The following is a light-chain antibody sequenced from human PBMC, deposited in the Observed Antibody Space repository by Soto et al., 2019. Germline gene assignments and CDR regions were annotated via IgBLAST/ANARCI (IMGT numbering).Light chain of an antibody. CDR3: CSYAGSSTYV. CDR2: EVS. J-gene: IGLJ1*01. CDR1: SSVVGSYNL. V-gene: IGLV2-23*02. Sequence: HSVLTQPSSVSGSPGQSITISCPGTSSVVGSYNLVSWYQQHPGKAPKLMIYEVSKRPSGVSNRFSGSKSGNTASLTISGLQAEDEADYYCCSYAGSSTYVFGTGTKVTVL.